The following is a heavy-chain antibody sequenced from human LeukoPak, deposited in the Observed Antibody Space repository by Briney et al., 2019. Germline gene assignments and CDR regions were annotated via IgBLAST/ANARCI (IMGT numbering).Heavy chain of an antibody. CDR3: AAMAVNWFDP. Sequence: SETLSLTCTVSGGSVGSGSYYWSWIRQSPGKGLEWIGYILYSDITNYNPSLKSRVTMSVDTSKNQFSLRLTSVTAADTAVYYCAAMAVNWFDPWGQGTLFIVSS. CDR1: GGSVGSGSYY. J-gene: IGHJ5*02. V-gene: IGHV4-61*01. D-gene: IGHD5-18*01. CDR2: ILYSDIT.